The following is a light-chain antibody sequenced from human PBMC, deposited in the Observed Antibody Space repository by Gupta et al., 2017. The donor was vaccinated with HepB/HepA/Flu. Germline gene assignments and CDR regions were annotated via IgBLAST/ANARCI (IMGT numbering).Light chain of an antibody. CDR2: DVN. CDR1: NSDVGYYNY. CDR3: SSYAGSYTFLV. V-gene: IGLV2-11*01. Sequence: HSALTQPRSVSGSPGQSVTISCTRTNSDVGYYNYVSWYQQHPGKAPKLMIYDVNKRPSGVPDRFSGAKSGNTASLTISGLQAEDEADYYCSSYAGSYTFLVFGGGTKLTVL. J-gene: IGLJ2*01.